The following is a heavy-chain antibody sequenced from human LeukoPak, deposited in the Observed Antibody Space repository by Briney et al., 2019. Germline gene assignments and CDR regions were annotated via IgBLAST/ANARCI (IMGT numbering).Heavy chain of an antibody. V-gene: IGHV3-30-3*01. CDR3: ARDKAVAGPYYYYYYGMDV. CDR2: ISYDGSNK. D-gene: IGHD6-19*01. J-gene: IGHJ6*02. CDR1: GFTFSSYA. Sequence: PGRSQRLSCAASGFTFSSYAMHWVRQVPGKGLEWVAVISYDGSNKYYADSVKGRFTISRDNSKNTLYLQMNSLRAEDTAVYYCARDKAVAGPYYYYYYGMDVWGQGTTVTVSS.